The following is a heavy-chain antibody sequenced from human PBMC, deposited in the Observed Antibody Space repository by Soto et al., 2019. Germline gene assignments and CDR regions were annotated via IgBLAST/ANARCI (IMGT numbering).Heavy chain of an antibody. D-gene: IGHD6-25*01. CDR2: IYYSGST. CDR1: GGSISSYY. CDR3: ARLYGFSGFDY. J-gene: IGHJ4*02. V-gene: IGHV4-59*08. Sequence: SETLSLTCTVSGGSISSYYWXWIRQPPGKGLEWIGYIYYSGSTNYNPSLKSRVTISVDTSKNQFSLKLSSVTAADTAVYYCARLYGFSGFDYWGQGTLVTVSS.